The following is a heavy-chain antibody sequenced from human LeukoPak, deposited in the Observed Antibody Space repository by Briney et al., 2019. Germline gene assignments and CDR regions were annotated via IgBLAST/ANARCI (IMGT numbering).Heavy chain of an antibody. CDR3: AGDAGDGYSIDY. CDR2: ISHDSSAI. CDR1: GFAFSRYS. V-gene: IGHV3-48*02. Sequence: PGGSLRLSCAASGFAFSRYSMNWVRQAPGKGLEWVSYISHDSSAIYFADSVKGRFTISRDNVKNSLYLQMNSLRDEDTAVYYCAGDAGDGYSIDYWGQGTLVTVSS. D-gene: IGHD5-18*01. J-gene: IGHJ4*02.